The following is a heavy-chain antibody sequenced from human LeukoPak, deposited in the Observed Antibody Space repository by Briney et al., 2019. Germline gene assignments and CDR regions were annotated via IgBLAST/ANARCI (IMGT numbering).Heavy chain of an antibody. J-gene: IGHJ5*02. D-gene: IGHD5-12*01. CDR3: ARDLISEYSRSHSHFDP. CDR1: GGSISGHY. CDR2: IYYSGST. Sequence: PSETLSLTCTVSGGSISGHYWSWIRQPPGKGLEWIGYIYYSGSTSYNPSLKSRVTISVDTSKNQFSLDLSSVTAADTAVYYCARDLISEYSRSHSHFDPWGQGTLVTVSS. V-gene: IGHV4-59*11.